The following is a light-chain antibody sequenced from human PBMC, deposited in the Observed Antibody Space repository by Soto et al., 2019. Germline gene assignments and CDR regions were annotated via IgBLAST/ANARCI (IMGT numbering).Light chain of an antibody. CDR2: GNS. J-gene: IGLJ1*01. V-gene: IGLV1-40*01. CDR3: QSYDSSLSGYV. CDR1: SSNIGAGYD. Sequence: QSVLTQPPSVSGAPVQRVTISCTGSSSNIGAGYDVHWYQQLPGTAPKLLIYGNSNRPSGVPDRFSGSKSGPSASLAITGLQAEDEADYYCQSYDSSLSGYVFGTGTKVTVL.